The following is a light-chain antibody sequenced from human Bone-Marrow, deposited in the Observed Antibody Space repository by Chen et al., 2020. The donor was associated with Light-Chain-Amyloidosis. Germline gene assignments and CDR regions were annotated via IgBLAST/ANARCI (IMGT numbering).Light chain of an antibody. J-gene: IGLJ1*01. CDR3: SSYTITNTLV. CDR2: EVT. V-gene: IGLV2-14*01. Sequence: QCALTQPASADGSPGQSITLSCKGTSSDVGGDNHVSWYQQHPDKATKLMIYEVTNRPSWVPDRFSGSKSDNTSSLTISGLQTEDESDYFCSSYTITNTLVFGSGTRVTVL. CDR1: SSDVGGDNH.